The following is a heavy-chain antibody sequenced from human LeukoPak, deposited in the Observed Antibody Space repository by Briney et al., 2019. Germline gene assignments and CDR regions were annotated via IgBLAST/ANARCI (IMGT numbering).Heavy chain of an antibody. V-gene: IGHV4-61*02. CDR2: IYTSGST. CDR3: ARARQYQLHPDWYFDL. J-gene: IGHJ2*01. CDR1: GGSISSGSYY. D-gene: IGHD2-2*01. Sequence: SETLSLTCTVSGGSISSGSYYWSWIRQPAGKGLEWIGRIYTSGSTNYNPSLKSRVTISVDTSKNQFSLKLSSVTAADTAVYYCARARQYQLHPDWYFDLWGRGNLVTASS.